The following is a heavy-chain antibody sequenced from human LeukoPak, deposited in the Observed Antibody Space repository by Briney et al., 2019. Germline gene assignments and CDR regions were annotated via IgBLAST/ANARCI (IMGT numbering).Heavy chain of an antibody. V-gene: IGHV3-23*01. J-gene: IGHJ4*02. CDR3: AKTSAGIRGGYFDY. Sequence: GRSLRLSCAASGCTFSSYAMCWVRQAPGKGLEWVSLINDSGGNTYYADSVKGRFTISRDNSKNTLFLQMSSLRAEDTAVYYCAKTSAGIRGGYFDYWGQGTLVTVSS. D-gene: IGHD3-10*01. CDR1: GCTFSSYA. CDR2: INDSGGNT.